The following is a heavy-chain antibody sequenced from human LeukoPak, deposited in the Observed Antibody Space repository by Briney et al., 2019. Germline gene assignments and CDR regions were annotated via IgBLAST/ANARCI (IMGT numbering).Heavy chain of an antibody. D-gene: IGHD6-13*01. V-gene: IGHV1-3*01. CDR1: GYTFTSYA. CDR2: INAGNGNT. Sequence: ASVKVSCKASGYTFTSYAMHWVRQAPGQRLEWMGWINAGNGNTKYSQKLQGRVTITRDTSASTAYMELSSLRSEDTAVYYCARARTGIAAAGDSDYWGQGTLVTVSS. J-gene: IGHJ4*02. CDR3: ARARTGIAAAGDSDY.